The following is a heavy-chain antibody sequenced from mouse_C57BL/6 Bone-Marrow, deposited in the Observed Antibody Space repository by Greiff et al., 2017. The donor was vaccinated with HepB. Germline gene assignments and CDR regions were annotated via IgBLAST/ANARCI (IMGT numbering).Heavy chain of an antibody. J-gene: IGHJ4*01. CDR1: GFSFTSYG. CDR2: IWSDGST. V-gene: IGHV2-6-1*01. CDR3: ARHVTMDY. Sequence: VQLKESGPGLVAPSQSLSISCTASGFSFTSYGVHWVRQPPGKGLEWLVVIWSDGSTTYYSAPKTRLSISKDNSKSQVFLNMNSLQTDDTAMYYCARHVTMDYWDRGNSVTVTA.